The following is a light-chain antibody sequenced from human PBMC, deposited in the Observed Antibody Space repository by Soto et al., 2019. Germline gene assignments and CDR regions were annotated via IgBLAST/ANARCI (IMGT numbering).Light chain of an antibody. CDR3: LLSYSGSVV. J-gene: IGLJ2*01. CDR1: TGAVTTSHY. V-gene: IGLV7-46*01. Sequence: QAVVTQEPSLTVSPGGTVTLTCGSSTGAVTTSHYPFWFQQKPGQAPRTLIYDTSNKQSWTSARFSGSLLGGKAALTLSGAQPEDEADYYGLLSYSGSVVFGGGTKLTVL. CDR2: DTS.